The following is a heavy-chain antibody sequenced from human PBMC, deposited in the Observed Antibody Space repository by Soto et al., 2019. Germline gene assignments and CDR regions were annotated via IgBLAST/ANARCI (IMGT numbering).Heavy chain of an antibody. Sequence: QITLKESGPTLVKPTQTLTLTCTFSGFSLSTSGVGVGWIRQPPGKALEWLALIYWDDDKRYSPSLKSRLTIPXXTXKXXVVRTMTTRDPVDTATYYCAHRRGDMAAAGNWFDPWGQGTLVTVSS. CDR3: AHRRGDMAAAGNWFDP. V-gene: IGHV2-5*02. J-gene: IGHJ5*02. CDR2: IYWDDDK. CDR1: GFSLSTSGVG. D-gene: IGHD6-13*01.